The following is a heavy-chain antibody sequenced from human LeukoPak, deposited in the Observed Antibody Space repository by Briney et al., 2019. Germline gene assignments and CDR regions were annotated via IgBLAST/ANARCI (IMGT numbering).Heavy chain of an antibody. D-gene: IGHD2-2*01. V-gene: IGHV3-9*01. J-gene: IGHJ4*02. Sequence: GRSLRLSCTASGFTFDDYAMHWVRQAPGKGLEWVSGISWNSGSIDYADSVKGRFTISRDNAKNSLYQQMNSLRAEDTALYYCAKDACSSTTCSFDYWGQGTLVTVSS. CDR2: ISWNSGSI. CDR1: GFTFDDYA. CDR3: AKDACSSTTCSFDY.